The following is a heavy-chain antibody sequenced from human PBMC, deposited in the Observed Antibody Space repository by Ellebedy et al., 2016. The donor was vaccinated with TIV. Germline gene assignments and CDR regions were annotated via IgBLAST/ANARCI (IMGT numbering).Heavy chain of an antibody. J-gene: IGHJ5*02. D-gene: IGHD5-18*01. Sequence: GGSLRLSXAASGFTFSSYSMNWVRQAPGKGLEWVSYISSSSSTIYYADSVKGRFTISRDNAKNSVYLQMNSLRDEDTAVYYCARVPGSYRLNWFDPWGQGTLVTVSS. CDR2: ISSSSSTI. CDR1: GFTFSSYS. V-gene: IGHV3-48*02. CDR3: ARVPGSYRLNWFDP.